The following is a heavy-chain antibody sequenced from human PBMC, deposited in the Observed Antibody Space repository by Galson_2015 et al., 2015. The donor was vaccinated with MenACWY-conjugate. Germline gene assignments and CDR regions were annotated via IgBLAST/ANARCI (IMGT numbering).Heavy chain of an antibody. D-gene: IGHD4-17*01. CDR2: IKQDASEK. Sequence: SLRLSCAAFGFSFSGSWMSWVRQAPGKGLEWVANIKQDASEKYYVDSVKGRFAISRDNAKTSLYLQMNSLGAEDTAVYYCARGPRYGAFDIWGQGTMVTVSS. CDR3: ARGPRYGAFDI. CDR1: GFSFSGSW. V-gene: IGHV3-7*03. J-gene: IGHJ3*02.